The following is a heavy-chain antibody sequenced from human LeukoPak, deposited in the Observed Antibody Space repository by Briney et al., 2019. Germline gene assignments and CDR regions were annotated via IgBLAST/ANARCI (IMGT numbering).Heavy chain of an antibody. Sequence: PGGSLRLSCAASGFTFKNYAMTWVRPAPGGGVEWVSVIGASGADPYYSDSVKGRFTVSSDNSQNTLFLHMSSLRAEDRAVYFCARRPRDTSGYYLGGFHDWGQGTTVTVSS. D-gene: IGHD3-22*01. CDR3: ARRPRDTSGYYLGGFHD. J-gene: IGHJ3*01. V-gene: IGHV3-23*01. CDR1: GFTFKNYA. CDR2: IGASGADP.